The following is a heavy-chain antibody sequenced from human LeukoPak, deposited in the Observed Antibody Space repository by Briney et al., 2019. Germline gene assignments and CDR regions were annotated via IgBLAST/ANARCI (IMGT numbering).Heavy chain of an antibody. V-gene: IGHV3-23*01. J-gene: IGHJ4*02. Sequence: PGGSLRLSCAASGFTFSSYAMSWVRQAPGKWLEWVSAISGGGGSSTYYADSVKGRFTISRDTSKNTLYLQMNSLRAEDTAIYYCANSAAVGTFYWGQGTLVTVSS. CDR2: ISGGGGSST. D-gene: IGHD6-13*01. CDR1: GFTFSSYA. CDR3: ANSAAVGTFY.